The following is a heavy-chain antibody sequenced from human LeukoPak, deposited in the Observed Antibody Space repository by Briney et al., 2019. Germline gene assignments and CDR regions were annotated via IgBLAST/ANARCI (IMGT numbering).Heavy chain of an antibody. CDR3: ARRAYCGGDCYLDGMDV. CDR1: GGTFSSYA. V-gene: IGHV1-69*13. CDR2: IIPILGTA. D-gene: IGHD2-21*02. J-gene: IGHJ6*02. Sequence: ASVKVSCKASGGTFSSYAISWVRQAPGQGLEWMGGIIPILGTANYAQKFQGRVTITADESTSTAYMELSSLRSEDTAVYYCARRAYCGGDCYLDGMDVWGQGTTVTVSS.